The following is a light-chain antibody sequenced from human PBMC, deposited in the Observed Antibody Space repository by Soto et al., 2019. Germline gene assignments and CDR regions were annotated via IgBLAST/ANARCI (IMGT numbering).Light chain of an antibody. J-gene: IGLJ1*01. Sequence: QSALAQPASVSGSPGQSITISCTGTSSDIGAYNSVSWYQHHPGKAPKLIVFQVSFRPSAVSDRFSGSKSDNTASLTISGLQTEDEADYYSLSYTASSTFVFGTGTKVTVL. V-gene: IGLV2-14*01. CDR2: QVS. CDR3: LSYTASSTFV. CDR1: SSDIGAYNS.